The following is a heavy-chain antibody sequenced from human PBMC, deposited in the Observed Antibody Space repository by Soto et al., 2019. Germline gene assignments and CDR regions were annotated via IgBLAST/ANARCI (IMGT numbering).Heavy chain of an antibody. CDR1: GFTFSSYG. D-gene: IGHD6-25*01. V-gene: IGHV3-33*01. Sequence: QPGGSLRLSCAASGFTFSSYGMHWVRQAPGKGLEWVAVIWYDGSNKYYADSVKGRFTISRDNSKNTLYLQMNSLRAEDTAVYYCASSPGGPRDNWFDPWGQGTLVTVSS. CDR3: ASSPGGPRDNWFDP. J-gene: IGHJ5*02. CDR2: IWYDGSNK.